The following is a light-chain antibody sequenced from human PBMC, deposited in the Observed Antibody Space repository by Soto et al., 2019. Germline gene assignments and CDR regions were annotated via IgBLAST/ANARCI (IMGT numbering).Light chain of an antibody. CDR3: SSYTSSSTLWV. CDR1: SSDVGGYNY. CDR2: DVS. V-gene: IGLV2-14*01. Sequence: QSALTQPASVSGSPGQSITISCTGTSSDVGGYNYVSWYQQHPGKAPKLMIYDVSNRPSGVSNRFSGSKSGNTASLPISGLQAEDEADYYCSSYTSSSTLWVFGGGTKLTVL. J-gene: IGLJ3*02.